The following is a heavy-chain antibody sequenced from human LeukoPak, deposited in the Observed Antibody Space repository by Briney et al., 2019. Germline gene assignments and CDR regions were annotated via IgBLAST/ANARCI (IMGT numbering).Heavy chain of an antibody. CDR2: IYWDDDK. CDR1: GFSISSSGVG. CDR3: AHIRRLRDCSGGSCYYFDY. V-gene: IGHV2-5*02. J-gene: IGHJ4*02. D-gene: IGHD2-15*01. Sequence: SGPTLVKPTQTLTLTCTFSGFSISSSGVGVGWIRQPPGRALEWLALIYWDDDKRYSPSLKNRLTITRDTSKSQVVLTMTNLDPVDAATYYCAHIRRLRDCSGGSCYYFDYWGQGTLVTVSS.